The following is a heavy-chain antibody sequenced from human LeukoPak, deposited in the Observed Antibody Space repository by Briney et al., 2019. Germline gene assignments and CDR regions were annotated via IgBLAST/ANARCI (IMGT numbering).Heavy chain of an antibody. Sequence: GGPRRLSCPASGLPFSSYAMGWFRKAPGKGREWFSAISGSGGSTYYADSVKGRFTISRDNSKNTLYLQMNSLRAEDTAVYYCAKDDCSSTSCLSFDYWGQGTLVTVSS. J-gene: IGHJ4*02. CDR2: ISGSGGST. D-gene: IGHD2-2*01. CDR3: AKDDCSSTSCLSFDY. CDR1: GLPFSSYA. V-gene: IGHV3-23*01.